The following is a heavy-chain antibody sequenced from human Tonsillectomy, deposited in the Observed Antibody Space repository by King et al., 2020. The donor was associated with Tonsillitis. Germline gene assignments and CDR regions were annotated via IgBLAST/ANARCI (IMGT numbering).Heavy chain of an antibody. CDR2: IYHSGST. J-gene: IGHJ4*02. CDR1: GYSISSGYY. Sequence: VQLQESGPGLVKPSETLSLTCAVSGYSISSGYYWGWIRQPPGKGLEWIGSIYHSGSTYYNPSLKSRVTISVDTSKNQISLKLSSVTAADTAVYYCARDWRRASFDYWGQGTLVTVSS. V-gene: IGHV4-38-2*02. D-gene: IGHD3-3*01. CDR3: ARDWRRASFDY.